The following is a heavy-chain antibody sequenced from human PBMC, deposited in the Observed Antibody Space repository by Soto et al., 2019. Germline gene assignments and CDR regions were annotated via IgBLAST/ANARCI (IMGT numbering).Heavy chain of an antibody. D-gene: IGHD5-18*01. J-gene: IGHJ4*02. Sequence: SETLSLTCTVSGGSVSSGSYYWSWIRQPPGKGLEWIGYIYYSGSTIYNPSLKRRVTISVDTSKNQFSLKLSSVTAADTAVYYCASLAEDTAMVIYFFDSWRQGPLGTV. CDR3: ASLAEDTAMVIYFFDS. CDR1: GGSVSSGSYY. V-gene: IGHV4-61*01. CDR2: IYYSGST.